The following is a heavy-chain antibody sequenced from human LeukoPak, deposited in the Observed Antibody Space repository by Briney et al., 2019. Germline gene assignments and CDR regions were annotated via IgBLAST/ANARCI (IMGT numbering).Heavy chain of an antibody. D-gene: IGHD5-18*01. CDR3: ARTTEGGYSYGYFYYYMDV. Sequence: SETLSLTCSVSGYSISSAYYWGWVRQPPGKGLEWIGYIYYSGSTNYKSSLKSRVTISVDTSKNQFSLKLSSVTAADTAVYYCARTTEGGYSYGYFYYYMDVWGKGTTVTISS. CDR2: IYYSGST. CDR1: GYSISSAYY. V-gene: IGHV4-61*01. J-gene: IGHJ6*03.